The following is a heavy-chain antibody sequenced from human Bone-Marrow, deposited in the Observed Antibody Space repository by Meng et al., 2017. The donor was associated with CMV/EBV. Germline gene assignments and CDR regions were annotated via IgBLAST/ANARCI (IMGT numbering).Heavy chain of an antibody. J-gene: IGHJ4*02. CDR1: GGSISSSNW. D-gene: IGHD2-2*01. CDR3: ARGPDCSSTSCTDY. V-gene: IGHV4-4*02. Sequence: SETLSLTCAVSGGSISSSNWWSWVRQPPGKGLEWIGEINHSGSTNYNPSLKSRVTISVDTSKNQFSLKLSSVTAADTAVYYCARGPDCSSTSCTDYWGQGTLVTVSS. CDR2: INHSGST.